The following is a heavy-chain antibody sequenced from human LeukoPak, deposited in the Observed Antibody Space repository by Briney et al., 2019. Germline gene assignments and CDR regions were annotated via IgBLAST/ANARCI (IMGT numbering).Heavy chain of an antibody. CDR2: IWYDGTNK. CDR3: ARGRFGELSVATFDI. Sequence: GRSLRLSCAASGFTFNNYGMHWVRQAPGKGLEWVALIWYDGTNKYYGDSVKGRFTIPRDNSKNTLYLQMNSLRAEDTAVYYCARGRFGELSVATFDIWGQGTMVTVSS. CDR1: GFTFNNYG. J-gene: IGHJ3*02. V-gene: IGHV3-33*01. D-gene: IGHD3-10*01.